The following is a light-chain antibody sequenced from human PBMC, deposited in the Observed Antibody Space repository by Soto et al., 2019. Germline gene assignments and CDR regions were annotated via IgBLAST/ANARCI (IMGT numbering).Light chain of an antibody. CDR1: QGISSY. J-gene: IGKJ2*01. V-gene: IGKV1-8*01. CDR2: AAS. Sequence: AIRMTQSPSSLSASTGDRVTITCRASQGISSYLAWYQQKPGKAPKLLIYAASTLQSGVPSRFSGSGSGTDFTLIISCLQSEDFATYYCQQYYSYPRYTFGQGTKLEIK. CDR3: QQYYSYPRYT.